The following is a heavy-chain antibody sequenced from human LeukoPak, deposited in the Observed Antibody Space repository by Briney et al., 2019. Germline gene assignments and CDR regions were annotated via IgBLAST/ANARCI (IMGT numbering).Heavy chain of an antibody. CDR3: ARWLIDTASDY. V-gene: IGHV5-51*01. CDR1: GYSFTSYW. Sequence: GESLKISCKGSGYSFTSYWIGWVRQMPGKGLEWMGIIYPSDSNTRYSPSFQGQVTISADKSISTAYLQWTSLKASDTAMYYCARWLIDTASDYRGQGTLVTVSS. J-gene: IGHJ4*02. CDR2: IYPSDSNT. D-gene: IGHD5-18*01.